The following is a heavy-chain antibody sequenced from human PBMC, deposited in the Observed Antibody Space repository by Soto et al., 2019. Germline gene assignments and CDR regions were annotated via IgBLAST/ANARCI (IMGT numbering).Heavy chain of an antibody. V-gene: IGHV3-48*03. CDR3: ARDRWLRYSGYDWNFDY. D-gene: IGHD5-12*01. Sequence: GGSLRLSCAASGFPFSSYEMNWVRQAPGKGLEWVAYISSGGGNIYYAESVKGRFTISRDNAKNSVDLQMNSLRAEDTAVYYCARDRWLRYSGYDWNFDYWGQGTLVTVSS. CDR1: GFPFSSYE. CDR2: ISSGGGNI. J-gene: IGHJ4*02.